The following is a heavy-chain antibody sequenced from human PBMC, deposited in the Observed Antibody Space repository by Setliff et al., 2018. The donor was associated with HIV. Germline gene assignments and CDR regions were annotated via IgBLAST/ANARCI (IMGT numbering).Heavy chain of an antibody. D-gene: IGHD5-12*01. V-gene: IGHV4-39*01. J-gene: IGHJ4*02. CDR2: IHYSGST. CDR1: GGFIKNSNYY. Sequence: SETLSLTCTVYGGFIKNSNYYWGWIRQPPGKGLEWIGNIHYSGSTYYNPSLKSRVTISVDTSKNQFSLKLSSVTAADTAMYYCARQPLYNDYDWRSYYFDYWGQGSLVTVSS. CDR3: ARQPLYNDYDWRSYYFDY.